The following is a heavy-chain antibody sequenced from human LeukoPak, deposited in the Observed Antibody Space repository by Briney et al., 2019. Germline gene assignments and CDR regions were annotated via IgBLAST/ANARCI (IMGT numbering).Heavy chain of an antibody. CDR3: ARLGSGWTNFDY. V-gene: IGHV4-39*07. Sequence: SETLSLTCTVSGGSISSSSYYWGWIRQPPGKGLEWIGSIYYSGSTYYNPSLKSRVTISVDTSKNQFSLKLSSVTAADTAVYYCARLGSGWTNFDYWGQGTLVTVSS. D-gene: IGHD6-19*01. J-gene: IGHJ4*02. CDR1: GGSISSSSYY. CDR2: IYYSGST.